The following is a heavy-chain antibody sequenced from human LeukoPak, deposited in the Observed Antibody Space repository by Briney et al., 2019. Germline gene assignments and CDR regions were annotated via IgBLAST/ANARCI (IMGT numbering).Heavy chain of an antibody. J-gene: IGHJ3*02. CDR1: GYTFTSYG. CDR2: ISAYNGNT. CDR3: AGMWFGELSGI. V-gene: IGHV1-18*01. D-gene: IGHD3-10*01. Sequence: ASVKVSCKASGYTFTSYGISWVRQAPGQGLEWTGWISAYNGNTNYAQKLQGRVTMTTDTSTSTAYMELRSLRSDDTAVYYCAGMWFGELSGIWGQGTMVTVSS.